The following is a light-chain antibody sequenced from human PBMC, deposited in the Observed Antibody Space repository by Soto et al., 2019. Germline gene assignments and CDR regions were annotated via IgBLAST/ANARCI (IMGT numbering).Light chain of an antibody. CDR3: AAWDDSLSGHVV. CDR2: RNN. J-gene: IGLJ2*01. Sequence: QAVVTQPPSASGTPGQRVTISCSGSSSNIGSNYVYWYQQLPGTAPKLLIYRNNQRPSGVPDRFSGSKSGTSASLAISGLRSEDEADYYCAAWDDSLSGHVVFGGGTKSPS. V-gene: IGLV1-47*01. CDR1: SSNIGSNY.